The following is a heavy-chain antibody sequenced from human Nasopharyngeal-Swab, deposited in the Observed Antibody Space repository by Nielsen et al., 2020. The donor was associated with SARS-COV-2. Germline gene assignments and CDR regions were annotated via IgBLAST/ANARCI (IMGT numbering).Heavy chain of an antibody. V-gene: IGHV4-39*01. D-gene: IGHD3-10*01. CDR2: IYYSGST. J-gene: IGHJ4*02. Sequence: RQAPGKGLEWIGSIYYSGSTYCNPSLKSRVTISVDTSKNQFSLKLSSVTAADTAVYYCAPYGSGSYGVYWGQGTLVTVSS. CDR3: APYGSGSYGVY.